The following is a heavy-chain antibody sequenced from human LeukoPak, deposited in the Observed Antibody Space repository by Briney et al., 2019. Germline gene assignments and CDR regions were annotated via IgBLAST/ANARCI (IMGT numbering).Heavy chain of an antibody. CDR2: ISGSGGSI. J-gene: IGHJ5*02. V-gene: IGHV3-23*01. CDR3: AKEPLNYDYVWGSYRFGNWFDP. D-gene: IGHD3-16*02. Sequence: PGGSLRLSCAASGFTFSSYAMSWVRQAPGKGLEWVSAISGSGGSIYYADSVKGRFTISRDNSKNTLYLQMNSLRAEDTAVYYCAKEPLNYDYVWGSYRFGNWFDPWGQGTLVTVSS. CDR1: GFTFSSYA.